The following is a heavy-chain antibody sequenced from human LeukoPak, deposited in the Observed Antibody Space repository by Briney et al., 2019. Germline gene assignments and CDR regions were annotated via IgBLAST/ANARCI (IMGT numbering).Heavy chain of an antibody. V-gene: IGHV3-66*01. CDR1: GFTVSSNY. CDR3: ARDQYSSSWHTDPRSFDY. CDR2: IYSGGST. J-gene: IGHJ4*02. D-gene: IGHD6-13*01. Sequence: GSLRLSCAASGFTVSSNYMSWVRQAPGKGLEWVSVIYSGGSTYYADSVKGRFTISRDNSKNTLYLQMNSLRAEDTAVYYCARDQYSSSWHTDPRSFDYWGQGTLVTVSS.